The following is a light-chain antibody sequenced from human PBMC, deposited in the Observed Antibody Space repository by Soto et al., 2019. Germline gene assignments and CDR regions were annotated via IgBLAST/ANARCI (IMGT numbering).Light chain of an antibody. J-gene: IGKJ1*01. CDR2: HAS. Sequence: DIQMTQSPSSLSASLGDRVTSXCRASQSISSYLNWYQQKPGTAPKLLIYHASTLESGVPSRFSGSGSGTEFTLTISSLQPDDFATYYCQQYNSYSFGQGTKVDIK. CDR1: QSISSY. CDR3: QQYNSYS. V-gene: IGKV1-5*01.